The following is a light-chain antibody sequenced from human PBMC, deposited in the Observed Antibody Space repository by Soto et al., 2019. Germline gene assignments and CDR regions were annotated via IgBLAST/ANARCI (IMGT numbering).Light chain of an antibody. V-gene: IGKV1-5*03. CDR1: QTIDSW. J-gene: IGKJ1*01. Sequence: DIQMTQSPSTLSASVGDRVTITCRASQTIDSWLAWYQQRPGKPPNLLIYKASTLASGVPSRFSGSGSGTEFTLTINSLQPDDFATYYCQQYHIYPGPFGSGSKVDIX. CDR3: QQYHIYPGP. CDR2: KAS.